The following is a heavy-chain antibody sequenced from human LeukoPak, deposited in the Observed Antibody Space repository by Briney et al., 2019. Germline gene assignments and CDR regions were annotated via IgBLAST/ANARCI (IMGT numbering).Heavy chain of an antibody. CDR1: AFTFNSYA. V-gene: IGHV3-30*01. Sequence: GGSLRLSCAASAFTFNSYAMHWVRPAPGKGLEWVAVISYDGSNKYYADSVKGRFTISRDNSKNTLYLQMNGLRPEDTAVYYCARDPLKELQRGYLDDWGQGTLVTVSS. J-gene: IGHJ4*02. CDR3: ARDPLKELQRGYLDD. D-gene: IGHD1-7*01. CDR2: ISYDGSNK.